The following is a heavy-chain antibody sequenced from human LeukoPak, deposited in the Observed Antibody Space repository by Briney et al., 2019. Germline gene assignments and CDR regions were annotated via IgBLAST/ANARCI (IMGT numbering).Heavy chain of an antibody. D-gene: IGHD2-15*01. CDR3: AMTPPTGYCSGGSCPRIYGMDV. J-gene: IGHJ6*02. CDR1: GGSFSGYY. CDR2: INHSGST. V-gene: IGHV4-34*01. Sequence: SETLSLTCAVYGGSFSGYYWSWIRQPPGKGLEWIGEINHSGSTNYNPSLKSRVTISVDTSKNQFSLKLSSVTAADTAVYYCAMTPPTGYCSGGSCPRIYGMDVWGQGTTVTVSS.